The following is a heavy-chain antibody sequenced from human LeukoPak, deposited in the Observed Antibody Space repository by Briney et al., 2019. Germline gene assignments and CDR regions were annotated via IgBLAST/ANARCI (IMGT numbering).Heavy chain of an antibody. J-gene: IGHJ4*02. CDR1: GFTFSSYA. D-gene: IGHD2-2*02. V-gene: IGHV3-23*01. CDR3: AKGGRYCSGSNCYKVY. Sequence: GGSLRLSCAASGFTFSSYAMSWVRQAPGKGLEWVSAISGSGGSTYYADSVKGRFTISRDNSKNTLYLQMNSLRAEDTAEYYCAKGGRYCSGSNCYKVYWGQGTLVTVSS. CDR2: ISGSGGST.